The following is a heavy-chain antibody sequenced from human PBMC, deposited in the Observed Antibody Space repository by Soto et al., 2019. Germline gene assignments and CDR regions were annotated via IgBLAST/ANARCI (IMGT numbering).Heavy chain of an antibody. CDR2: ISAYNGNT. CDR3: ARNLLQDYYASSGYYLPDGMDV. J-gene: IGHJ6*02. Sequence: ASVKVSCKASGYTFTSYGISWVRQAPGQGLEWMGWISAYNGNTNYAQKLQGRVTMTTDTSTSTAYMELRSLRSDDTAVYYCARNLLQDYYASSGYYLPDGMDVWGQGTTVTVSS. D-gene: IGHD3-22*01. CDR1: GYTFTSYG. V-gene: IGHV1-18*04.